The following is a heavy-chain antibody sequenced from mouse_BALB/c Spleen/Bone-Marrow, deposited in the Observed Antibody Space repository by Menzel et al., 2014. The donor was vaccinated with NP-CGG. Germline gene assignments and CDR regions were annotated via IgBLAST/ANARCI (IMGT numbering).Heavy chain of an antibody. V-gene: IGHV7-3*02. CDR2: IRNKANGYTT. D-gene: IGHD2-1*01. J-gene: IGHJ4*01. CDR3: ARSLYPRAMDY. Sequence: DVMLVESGGGLVQPGGSLRLSCATSGFTFTDYYMSWVRQPPGKALGWLGFIRNKANGYTTEYSASVKGRFTISRDNSQSILYLQMNTLKAEDSATYYCARSLYPRAMDYWGQGTSVTVSS. CDR1: GFTFTDYY.